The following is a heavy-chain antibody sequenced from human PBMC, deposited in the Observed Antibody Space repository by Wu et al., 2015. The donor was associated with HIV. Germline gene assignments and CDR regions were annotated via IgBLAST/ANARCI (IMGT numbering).Heavy chain of an antibody. J-gene: IGHJ4*02. CDR3: ARAHLDIVEVIAAPEDTGYFNY. CDR1: GGTFSSYA. D-gene: IGHD2-15*01. V-gene: IGHV1-69*01. Sequence: QAQLVQSGAEVKRPGASVKVSCKASGGTFSSYAISWVRQAPGQGLEWLGVVIPFFATTVYAENFQGRVTINADESTTTAYMELSSLRSEDTAVYYCARAHLDIVEVIAAPEDTGYFNYWGQGTLVTVSS. CDR2: VIPFFATT.